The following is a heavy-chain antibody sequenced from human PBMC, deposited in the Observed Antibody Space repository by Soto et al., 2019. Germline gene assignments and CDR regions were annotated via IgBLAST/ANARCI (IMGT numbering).Heavy chain of an antibody. Sequence: QGQLVESGGGVVQPGRSLRLSCAASGFTFSSYGMHWVRQAPGKGLEWVAGTWFDGSNKYYAESVKGRFTISRDSSKKTVHLQMNSLRVEDTAVYHCARDPAGVRGNFDYWGQGTLVTVSS. D-gene: IGHD3-10*01. CDR3: ARDPAGVRGNFDY. CDR1: GFTFSSYG. J-gene: IGHJ4*02. CDR2: TWFDGSNK. V-gene: IGHV3-33*01.